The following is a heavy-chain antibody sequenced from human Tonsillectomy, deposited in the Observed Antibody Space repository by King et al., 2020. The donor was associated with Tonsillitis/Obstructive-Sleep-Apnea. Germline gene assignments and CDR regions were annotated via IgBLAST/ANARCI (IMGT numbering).Heavy chain of an antibody. CDR1: GFTFSSYG. D-gene: IGHD1-26*01. V-gene: IGHV3-30*18. J-gene: IGHJ4*02. Sequence: VQLVESGGGVVQPGRSLRLSCAASGFTFSSYGMHWVRQAPGKGLEWVAVISYDGSNKYYADSVKGRFTISRDNSKNTLYLQMNSLRAEDTAEYYCAKDSGGSYYSGADYWGQGTLVTVSS. CDR2: ISYDGSNK. CDR3: AKDSGGSYYSGADY.